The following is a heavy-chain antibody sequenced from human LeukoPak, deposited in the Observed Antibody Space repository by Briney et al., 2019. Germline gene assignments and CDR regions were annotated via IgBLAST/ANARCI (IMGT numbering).Heavy chain of an antibody. V-gene: IGHV3-9*01. Sequence: GGSLRLSCAASGFTFDDYAMHWVRQAPGKGLEWVSGISWNSGSIGYADSVKGRFTISRDNSKNTLYLQMNSLRAEDTAVYYCAKGTSSWGQGTLVTVSS. J-gene: IGHJ4*02. CDR2: ISWNSGSI. CDR3: AKGTSS. CDR1: GFTFDDYA.